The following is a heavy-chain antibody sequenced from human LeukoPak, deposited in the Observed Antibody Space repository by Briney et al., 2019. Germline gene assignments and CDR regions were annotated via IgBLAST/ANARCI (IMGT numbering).Heavy chain of an antibody. Sequence: GGSLRLSCAASGFTFSSYAMSWVRQAPGKGLEWVSAISGSGGSTYYADSVKGRFTISRDNSKNTLYLQMNSLRAEDTAVYYCAQGRELVPGYFDYWGQGTLVTVSS. CDR2: ISGSGGST. D-gene: IGHD6-13*01. J-gene: IGHJ4*02. CDR1: GFTFSSYA. CDR3: AQGRELVPGYFDY. V-gene: IGHV3-23*01.